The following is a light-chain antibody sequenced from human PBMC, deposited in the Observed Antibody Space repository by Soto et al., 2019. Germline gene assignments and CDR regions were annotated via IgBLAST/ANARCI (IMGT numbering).Light chain of an antibody. CDR2: WAS. V-gene: IGKV4-1*01. Sequence: IVMTQSPDSLLVSLGERATINCKSSKSVFYSSNNRSYLAWYQQKPGQSPKLLIYWASTRESGVPDRFSGSGSGTDFSLTISRLQAEDVAFYYCQQYYGTPPTFGQGTKVEVK. CDR1: KSVFYSSNNRSY. J-gene: IGKJ1*01. CDR3: QQYYGTPPT.